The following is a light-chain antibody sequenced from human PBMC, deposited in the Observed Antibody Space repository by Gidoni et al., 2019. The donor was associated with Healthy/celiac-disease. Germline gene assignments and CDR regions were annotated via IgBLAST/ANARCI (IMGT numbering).Light chain of an antibody. CDR1: NIGSKS. CDR3: QVWDSSSDHVV. CDR2: DDS. Sequence: SYVLTKPPSVSVAPGQTARISCGGNNIGSKSGHWYQQKPGQAPVLVVYDDSHRPSAIPERFSGSNSGNTATLTISRVEAGDEADYYCQVWDSSSDHVVFGGGTKLTVL. J-gene: IGLJ2*01. V-gene: IGLV3-21*02.